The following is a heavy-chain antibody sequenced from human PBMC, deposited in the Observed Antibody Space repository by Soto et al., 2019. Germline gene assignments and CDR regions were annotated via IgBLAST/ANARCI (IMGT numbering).Heavy chain of an antibody. V-gene: IGHV4-31*03. Sequence: SETLSLTCTVSGGSISSGGYYWSWIRQHPGKGLEWIGYIYYSGSTYYNPSLKSRVTISVDTSKNQFSLKLSSVTAADTAVYYCASSYSGYEKGFDYWGQGTLVTVSS. CDR3: ASSYSGYEKGFDY. J-gene: IGHJ4*02. D-gene: IGHD5-12*01. CDR1: GGSISSGGYY. CDR2: IYYSGST.